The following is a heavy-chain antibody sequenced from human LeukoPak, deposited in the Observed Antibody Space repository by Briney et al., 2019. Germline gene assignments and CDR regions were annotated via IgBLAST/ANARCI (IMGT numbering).Heavy chain of an antibody. CDR3: ARGLETYYYGSGSYSLARYYFDY. J-gene: IGHJ4*02. CDR2: IYYSGST. CDR1: GGSISSYY. V-gene: IGHV4-59*01. D-gene: IGHD3-10*01. Sequence: PSETLSLTCTVSGGSISSYYWSWIRQPPGKGLEWIGYIYYSGSTNYNPSLKSRVTISVDTSKNQFSLKLSSVTAADTAVYYCARGLETYYYGSGSYSLARYYFDYWGQGALVTVSS.